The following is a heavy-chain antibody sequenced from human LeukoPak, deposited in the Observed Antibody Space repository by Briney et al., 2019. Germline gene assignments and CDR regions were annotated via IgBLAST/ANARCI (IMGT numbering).Heavy chain of an antibody. CDR1: GFTFSSYW. CDR3: ARDFGGSRIQPGSDF. Sequence: GGSLRLSCAASGFTFSSYWMHWVRQAPGKGLVWVSRINTDGRSTTYADSVKGRFTISRDNAKNTLYLQMNSLTAEDTALYYCARDFGGSRIQPGSDFWGQGSPVIVSS. J-gene: IGHJ4*02. D-gene: IGHD1-14*01. CDR2: INTDGRST. V-gene: IGHV3-74*01.